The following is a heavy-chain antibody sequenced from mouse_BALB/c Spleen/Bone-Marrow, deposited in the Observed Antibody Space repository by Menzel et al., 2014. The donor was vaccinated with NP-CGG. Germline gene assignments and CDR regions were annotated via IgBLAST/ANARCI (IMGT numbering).Heavy chain of an antibody. Sequence: VQLKESGTVLARPGASVKMSCEASGYTFTSYWMHWVKQRPGQGLEWIGAIYPGNSDTSYNQKFKGKAKLTAVTSTSTAYMELSSLTNEDSAVYYCTKITAATGYFDVWGAGTTVTVSS. CDR3: TKITAATGYFDV. CDR2: IYPGNSDT. D-gene: IGHD1-2*01. CDR1: GYTFTSYW. J-gene: IGHJ1*01. V-gene: IGHV1-5*01.